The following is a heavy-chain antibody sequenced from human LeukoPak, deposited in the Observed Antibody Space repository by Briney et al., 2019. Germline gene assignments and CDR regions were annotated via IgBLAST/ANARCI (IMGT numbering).Heavy chain of an antibody. CDR1: GGFITNYY. J-gene: IGHJ4*02. D-gene: IGHD2-2*01. CDR3: ARLCNTARCYQGFDS. CDR2: IYYNVDA. Sequence: SETLSLTCTVSGGFITNYYWTWIRQPPGKWLKWIGNIYYNVDANYTASLSSRVTMSVGTSNDHFSLKLTSVTAADTAVYYCARLCNTARCYQGFDSWGRGTLVTVSS. V-gene: IGHV4-59*01.